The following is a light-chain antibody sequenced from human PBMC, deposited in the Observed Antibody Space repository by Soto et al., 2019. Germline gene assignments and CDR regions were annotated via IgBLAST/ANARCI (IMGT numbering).Light chain of an antibody. J-gene: IGLJ1*01. Sequence: QTVVTQPPSASGSPGQSVTISCTGTSSDVGGYNYVSWYQHHPGKAPKLMIFEVNKRPSGVPDRFSGSKFGNTASLTVSGLQAEDEADYYCNSYAGWIYVFGTGTKLTVL. CDR2: EVN. CDR3: NSYAGWIYV. CDR1: SSDVGGYNY. V-gene: IGLV2-8*01.